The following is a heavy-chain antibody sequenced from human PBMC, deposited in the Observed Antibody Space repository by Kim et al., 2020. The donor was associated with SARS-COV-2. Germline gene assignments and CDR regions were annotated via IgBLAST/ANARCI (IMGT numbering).Heavy chain of an antibody. CDR2: ISGSGDTT. CDR3: ANPRQPDY. J-gene: IGHJ4*02. CDR1: GFTFSNYG. D-gene: IGHD6-13*01. Sequence: GGSLRLSCAASGFTFSNYGMSRVRQAPGKGLEWVSGISGSGDTTTYADSVKGRFTISRDNSKNTLYLQMSSLRAEDTAIYYCANPRQPDYWGQGTLVTVSS. V-gene: IGHV3-23*01.